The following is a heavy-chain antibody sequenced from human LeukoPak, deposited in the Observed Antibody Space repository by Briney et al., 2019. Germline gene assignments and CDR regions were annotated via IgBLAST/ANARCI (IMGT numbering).Heavy chain of an antibody. CDR1: GDNFSSYV. D-gene: IGHD1-26*01. Sequence: SVKVSCRASGDNFSSYVLTWVRQAPGQGLEWMGRIIPILGIANYAQKFQGRVTITADKSTSTAYMELSSLRSEDTAVYYCARDLGGSQGLFGYWGQGTLVTVSS. V-gene: IGHV1-69*04. CDR2: IIPILGIA. J-gene: IGHJ4*02. CDR3: ARDLGGSQGLFGY.